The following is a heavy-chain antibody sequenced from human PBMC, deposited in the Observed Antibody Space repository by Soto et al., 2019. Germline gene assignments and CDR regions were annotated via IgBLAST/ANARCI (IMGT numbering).Heavy chain of an antibody. Sequence: QVQLQESGPGLVKPSQTLSLTCTVSGGSISSGDYYWSWFRQPPGKGLEWIGYIYYTGSTYYNPSLKSRLSISVDTSKTQLSLKLTSVTAADTAVYYCARGFDDSSGYYGGLGYWGQGTLVTVSS. D-gene: IGHD3-22*01. V-gene: IGHV4-30-4*08. CDR3: ARGFDDSSGYYGGLGY. J-gene: IGHJ4*02. CDR2: IYYTGST. CDR1: GGSISSGDYY.